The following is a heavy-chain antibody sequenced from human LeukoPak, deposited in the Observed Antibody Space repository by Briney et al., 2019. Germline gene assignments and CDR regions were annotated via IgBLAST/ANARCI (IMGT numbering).Heavy chain of an antibody. V-gene: IGHV1-46*01. CDR1: GYTFTSYY. CDR2: INPSGGST. Sequence: ASVKVSCKASGYTFTSYYRHWVRQAPGQGLGWMGIINPSGGSTSYAQKFQGRVTMTRDTSTSTVYMELSSLRSKDTAVYYCARGYGDYGGVDYWGQGTLVTVSS. J-gene: IGHJ4*02. CDR3: ARGYGDYGGVDY. D-gene: IGHD4-17*01.